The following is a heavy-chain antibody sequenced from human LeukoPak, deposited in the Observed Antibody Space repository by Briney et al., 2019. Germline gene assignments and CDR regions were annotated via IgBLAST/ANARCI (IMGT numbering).Heavy chain of an antibody. CDR3: AREGFGDYTYFDY. D-gene: IGHD4-17*01. V-gene: IGHV3-11*01. CDR2: ISSSGSTI. Sequence: PGGSLRLSCSASGFTFSDYYMSWIRQAPGKGLEWVSYISSSGSTIYCADSVKGRFTISRDNAKNSLYLQMNSLRAEDTAVYYCAREGFGDYTYFDYWGQGTLVTVSS. CDR1: GFTFSDYY. J-gene: IGHJ4*02.